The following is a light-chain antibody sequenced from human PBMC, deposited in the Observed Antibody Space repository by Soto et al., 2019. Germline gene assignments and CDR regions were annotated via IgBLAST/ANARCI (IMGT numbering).Light chain of an antibody. CDR3: QQHINWPLT. J-gene: IGKJ4*01. CDR1: QSVSNN. Sequence: EIVMTQSPATLSVSPGEKATLSCRASQSVSNNLAWFQQKPGQVPRLLIYGVSNRATGIPARFSGSGSGADFTLTISSLEPGDFALYYCQQHINWPLTFGGGTKVDIK. V-gene: IGKV3D-15*01. CDR2: GVS.